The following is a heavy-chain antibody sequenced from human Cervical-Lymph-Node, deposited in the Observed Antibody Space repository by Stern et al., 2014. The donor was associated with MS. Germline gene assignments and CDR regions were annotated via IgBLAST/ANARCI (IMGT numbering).Heavy chain of an antibody. D-gene: IGHD1-1*01. CDR1: WFTVSRDY. V-gene: IGHV3-53*01. CDR3: ARDTSSPERSDW. Sequence: EVQLVESGGGVIQPGGSLRLSCTASWFTVSRDYMTWVRQAPGPGLEWVSLITNVGSTFYTDSVKGRFTISRDDSKNTVYLHMTSLRAEDTAMYYCARDTSSPERSDWWGQGTLVTVSS. CDR2: ITNVGST. J-gene: IGHJ4*02.